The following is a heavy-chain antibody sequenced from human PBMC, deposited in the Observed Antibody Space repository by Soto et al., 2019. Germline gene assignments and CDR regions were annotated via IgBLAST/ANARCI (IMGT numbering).Heavy chain of an antibody. Sequence: SETLSLTCTVSGGSISSYYWSWIRQPPGKGLEWIGYIYYSGSTNYNPSLKSRVTISVDTSKNQFSLKLSSVTAADTAVYYCARTPRYSSTWYYFDYWGQETLVTVSS. CDR3: ARTPRYSSTWYYFDY. CDR2: IYYSGST. CDR1: GGSISSYY. D-gene: IGHD6-13*01. J-gene: IGHJ4*02. V-gene: IGHV4-59*08.